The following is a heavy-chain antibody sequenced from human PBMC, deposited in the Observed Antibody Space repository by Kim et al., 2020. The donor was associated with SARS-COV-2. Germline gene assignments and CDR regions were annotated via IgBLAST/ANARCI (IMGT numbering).Heavy chain of an antibody. CDR1: GFTFDDYT. J-gene: IGHJ3*02. CDR3: AKDMGRGTLKRITMIVVGHDAFDI. D-gene: IGHD3-22*01. Sequence: GGSLRLSCAASGFTFDDYTMHWVRQAPGKGLEWVSLISWDGGSTYYADSVKGRFTISRDNSKNSLYLQMNSLRTEDTALYYCAKDMGRGTLKRITMIVVGHDAFDILGQGTMVTVSS. V-gene: IGHV3-43*01. CDR2: ISWDGGST.